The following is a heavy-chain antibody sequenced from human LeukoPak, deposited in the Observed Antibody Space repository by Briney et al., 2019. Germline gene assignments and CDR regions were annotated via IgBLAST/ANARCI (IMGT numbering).Heavy chain of an antibody. Sequence: PGGSLRLSCAASGFTVSSYAMSWVRQAPGKGLDWVSAICSGGGSTYYADSVKGRFTISRDKSKNTLYLQMNSLRAEDTAVYYCAKKGSYSNSFMDVWGQGTTVTVSS. D-gene: IGHD4-11*01. V-gene: IGHV3-23*01. J-gene: IGHJ6*02. CDR2: ICSGGGST. CDR3: AKKGSYSNSFMDV. CDR1: GFTVSSYA.